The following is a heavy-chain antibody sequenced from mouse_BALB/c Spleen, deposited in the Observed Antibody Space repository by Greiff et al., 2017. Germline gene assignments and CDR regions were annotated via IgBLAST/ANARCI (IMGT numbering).Heavy chain of an antibody. J-gene: IGHJ2*01. D-gene: IGHD2-1*01. Sequence: EVKLMESGPGLVKPSQSLSLTCTVTGYSITSDYAWNWIRQFPGNKLEWMGYISYSGSTSYNPSLKSRISITRDTSKNQFFLQLNSVTTEDTATYYCARFYYGNYVDYWGQGTTLTVSS. CDR3: ARFYYGNYVDY. CDR1: GYSITSDYA. V-gene: IGHV3-2*02. CDR2: ISYSGST.